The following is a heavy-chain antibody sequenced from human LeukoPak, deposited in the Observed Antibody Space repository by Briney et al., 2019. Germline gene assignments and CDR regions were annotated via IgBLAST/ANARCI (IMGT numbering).Heavy chain of an antibody. J-gene: IGHJ4*02. D-gene: IGHD5-18*01. CDR3: ARDIGQQLWTPLDY. CDR2: ISSSSSYI. CDR1: GFTFSSYS. Sequence: GGSLRLSCAASGFTFSSYSMNWVRQAPGKGLEWVSSISSSSSYIYYADSVKGRFTISRDNAKNSLYLQMNSLRAEDTAVYYCARDIGQQLWTPLDYWGQGTLVTVSS. V-gene: IGHV3-21*01.